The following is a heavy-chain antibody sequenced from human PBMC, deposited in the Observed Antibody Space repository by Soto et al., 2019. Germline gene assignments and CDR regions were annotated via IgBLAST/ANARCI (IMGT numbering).Heavy chain of an antibody. CDR2: IIPIFGTA. V-gene: IGHV1-69*13. CDR1: GGTFSSYA. D-gene: IGHD3-3*01. Sequence: SVKVSCKASGGTFSSYAISWVRQAPGQGLEWMGGIIPIFGTANYAQKFQGRVTITADESTSTAYMELSSLRSEDTAVYYCTTGATSGRYVNYYYGIDVWGQGTTVTVSS. CDR3: TTGATSGRYVNYYYGIDV. J-gene: IGHJ6*02.